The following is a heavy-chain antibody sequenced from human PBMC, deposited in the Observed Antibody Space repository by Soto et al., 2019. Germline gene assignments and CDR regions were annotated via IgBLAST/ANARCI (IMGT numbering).Heavy chain of an antibody. D-gene: IGHD3-22*01. J-gene: IGHJ4*02. CDR3: AKDRDYYDSSGYEEYDY. CDR2: ISGSGGST. V-gene: IGHV3-23*01. Sequence: EVQLLESGGGLVQPGGSRRLSCAASGFTFSSYAMSWVRQAPGKGLEWVSAISGSGGSTYYADSVKGRFTISRDNSKNTLYLQMNSLRAEDTAVYYCAKDRDYYDSSGYEEYDYWGQGTLVTVSS. CDR1: GFTFSSYA.